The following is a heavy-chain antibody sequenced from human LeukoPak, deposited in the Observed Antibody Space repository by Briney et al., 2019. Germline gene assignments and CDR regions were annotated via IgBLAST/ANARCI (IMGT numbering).Heavy chain of an antibody. V-gene: IGHV3-11*01. Sequence: GGSLRLSCAASGFTFSDYYMSWVRQAPGKGLEWVSYISSSGGTIYYADSVKGRFTISRDNAKSSLYLQMNSLRAEDTAMYYCAKRGVVIRVILVGFHKAAYYFDSWGQGALVTVSS. J-gene: IGHJ4*02. CDR1: GFTFSDYY. D-gene: IGHD3-22*01. CDR2: ISSSGGTI. CDR3: AKRGVVIRVILVGFHKAAYYFDS.